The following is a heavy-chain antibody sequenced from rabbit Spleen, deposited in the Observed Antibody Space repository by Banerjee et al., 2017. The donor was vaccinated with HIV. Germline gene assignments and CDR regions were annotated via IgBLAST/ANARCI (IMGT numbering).Heavy chain of an antibody. D-gene: IGHD4-1*01. CDR2: IDPVFGIA. CDR3: ARDYNSGWDL. V-gene: IGHV1S7*01. Sequence: QLEETGGGLVQPGGSLTLSCKASGFAFTTYYMSWVRQAPGKGLEWIGSIDPVFGIANYANWVNGRFTISRDNAQNTVDLRINSLTAADTATYFCARDYNSGWDLWGQGTLVTVS. J-gene: IGHJ6*01. CDR1: GFAFTTYY.